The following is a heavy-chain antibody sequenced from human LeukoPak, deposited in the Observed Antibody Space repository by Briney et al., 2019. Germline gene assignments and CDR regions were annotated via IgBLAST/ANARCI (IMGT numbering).Heavy chain of an antibody. J-gene: IGHJ5*02. CDR3: AKQGSSWSYNWFDP. D-gene: IGHD6-13*01. Sequence: PGGSLRLSCAASGFTFSSYAMSWVRQAPGKGLDWVAAINGSGGDTYYPDSVKGRFTISRDNSKNMLYLQMNSLRAEDTAVYYCAKQGSSWSYNWFDPWGQGTLVTVSS. CDR1: GFTFSSYA. CDR2: INGSGGDT. V-gene: IGHV3-23*01.